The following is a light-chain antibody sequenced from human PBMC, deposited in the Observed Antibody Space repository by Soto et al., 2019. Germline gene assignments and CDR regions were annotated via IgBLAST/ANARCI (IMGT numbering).Light chain of an antibody. Sequence: QSALTQPASVSGSPGQSITISCTGINSDIDNYISVSWYQQHPGKAPKLMIYDVSNRPSGVSDRFSGSKSGHTASLTISGLQAEDEADYYCSSYTTSIVVFGGGTQLTVL. V-gene: IGLV2-14*03. CDR1: NSDIDNYIS. J-gene: IGLJ2*01. CDR2: DVS. CDR3: SSYTTSIVV.